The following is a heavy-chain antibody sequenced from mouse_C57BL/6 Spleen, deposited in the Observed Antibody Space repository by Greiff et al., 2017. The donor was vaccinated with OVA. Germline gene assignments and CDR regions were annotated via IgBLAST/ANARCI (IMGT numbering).Heavy chain of an antibody. CDR2: IDPSDSYT. Sequence: VQLQQPGAELVKPGASVKLSCKASGYTFTSYWMQWVKQRPGQGLEWIGEIDPSDSYTNYNQKFKGKATLTVDTSSSTAYMQLSSLTSEDSAVYYCARREVYYGYDGGIDYWGQGTTLTVSS. J-gene: IGHJ2*01. CDR3: ARREVYYGYDGGIDY. CDR1: GYTFTSYW. D-gene: IGHD2-2*01. V-gene: IGHV1-50*01.